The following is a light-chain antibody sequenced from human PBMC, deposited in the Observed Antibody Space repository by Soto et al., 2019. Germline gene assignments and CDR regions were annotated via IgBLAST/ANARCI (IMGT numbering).Light chain of an antibody. CDR2: AAS. CDR1: QSISSY. CDR3: QPYNNWPLT. J-gene: IGKJ4*01. Sequence: DIQLTQSPSFLSASVGDRVTITFRASQSISSYLNWYQQKPGKAPKLLIYAASSLQSGVPSRFSGSGSGAEFTLTINSLQSEDFAVYYCQPYNNWPLTFGGGTKVDI. V-gene: IGKV1-39*02.